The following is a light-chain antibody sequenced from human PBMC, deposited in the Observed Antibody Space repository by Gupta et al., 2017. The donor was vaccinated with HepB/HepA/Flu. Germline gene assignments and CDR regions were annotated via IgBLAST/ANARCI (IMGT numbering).Light chain of an antibody. CDR1: QSVSSN. CDR3: QQYKNWPRT. V-gene: IGKV3-15*01. J-gene: IGKJ1*01. CDR2: GAS. Sequence: EIVMTQSPAPLSVSPGERATLSCRASQSVSSNLAWYQQKPGQAPRLLIYGASTRATGIPARFSGSGSGTEFTLTISSLQSEDFAVYYCQQYKNWPRTFGQGTKVEIK.